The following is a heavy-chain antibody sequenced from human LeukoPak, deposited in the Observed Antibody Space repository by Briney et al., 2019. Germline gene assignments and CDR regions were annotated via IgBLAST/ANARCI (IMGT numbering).Heavy chain of an antibody. D-gene: IGHD2-2*01. Sequence: SETLSLTCSVSGGSISSAGYFWTWIRQPAGKRLEWIGRIYASGSTNYNPSLVSRVALSIDTSKNQFSLKLSSVTAADTAVYYCARRPGAYCSSTSCYSGALDYWGQGTLVTVSS. V-gene: IGHV4-61*02. J-gene: IGHJ4*02. CDR3: ARRPGAYCSSTSCYSGALDY. CDR2: IYASGST. CDR1: GGSISSAGYF.